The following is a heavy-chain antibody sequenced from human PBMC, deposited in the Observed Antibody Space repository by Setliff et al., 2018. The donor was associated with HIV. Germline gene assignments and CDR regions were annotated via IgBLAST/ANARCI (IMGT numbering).Heavy chain of an antibody. CDR3: AKENWGSNWSGLGV. CDR2: INKDGHHT. V-gene: IGHV3-43*01. CDR1: GFTFHDFS. Sequence: GGSLRLSCAASGFTFHDFSMHWVRQAPGKSLEWVSLINKDGHHTLYADSVRGRFTISRDNRKDSLYLQMNSLSTEDTALYYCAKENWGSNWSGLGVWGQGTTVTVSS. J-gene: IGHJ6*02. D-gene: IGHD6-13*01.